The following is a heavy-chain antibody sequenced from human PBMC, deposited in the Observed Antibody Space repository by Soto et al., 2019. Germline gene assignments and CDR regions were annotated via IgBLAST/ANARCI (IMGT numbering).Heavy chain of an antibody. CDR1: GGSISSLTYY. Sequence: SSETLSLTCTVSGGSISSLTYYWGWIRQPPGKGLDWIGSIYYGGSTYYKPSLKSRVTISVDTSKYQFSLKLSSVTASDTAVYYCARHGVNSPFRIWGQGTMVTVSS. CDR3: ARHGVNSPFRI. CDR2: IYYGGST. D-gene: IGHD3-3*01. V-gene: IGHV4-39*01. J-gene: IGHJ3*02.